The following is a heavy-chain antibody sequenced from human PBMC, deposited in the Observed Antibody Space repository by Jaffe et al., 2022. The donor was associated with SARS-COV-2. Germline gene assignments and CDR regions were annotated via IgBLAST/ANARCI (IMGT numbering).Heavy chain of an antibody. CDR1: GYTFTSYG. V-gene: IGHV1-18*01. CDR3: ARDRVHSYNPDYAMDV. D-gene: IGHD5-18*01. Sequence: QVQLVQSGAEVKKPGASVKVSCKASGYTFTSYGISWVRQAPGQGLEWMGWISGYNGNTNYAQKLQDRVTMTTDTSMTTAYMELRSLRSDDTAVYYCARDRVHSYNPDYAMDVWGQGTTVTVSS. J-gene: IGHJ6*02. CDR2: ISGYNGNT.